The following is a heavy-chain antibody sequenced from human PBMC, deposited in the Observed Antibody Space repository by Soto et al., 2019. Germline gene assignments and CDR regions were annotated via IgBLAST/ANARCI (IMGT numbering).Heavy chain of an antibody. CDR1: GFTFSTYG. V-gene: IGHV3-30*18. Sequence: QVQLVESGGGVVQPGRSLRLSCAASGFTFSTYGMHWVRQAPGKGLEWVAVISYDGSKKYYADSVKGRFTISRDNSKNTLYLQMSGLRAETAVVYYCAEGFSYSVIDYWGQGTLVTVSS. D-gene: IGHD5-18*01. CDR3: AEGFSYSVIDY. J-gene: IGHJ4*02. CDR2: ISYDGSKK.